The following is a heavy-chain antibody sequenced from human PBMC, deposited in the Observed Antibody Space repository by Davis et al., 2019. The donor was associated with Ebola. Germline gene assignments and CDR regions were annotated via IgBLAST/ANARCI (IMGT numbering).Heavy chain of an antibody. Sequence: SETLSLTCTVSGGSVSSGSYYWSWIRQPPGKELEWIGHVYYAGTTKYSPSLKSRVSMSIDTSKNQFSLTLRSVTAADTAVYFCSRCGFRTGYSYYSYYGIDVWGQGATVTVSS. V-gene: IGHV4-61*01. D-gene: IGHD3/OR15-3a*01. CDR1: GGSVSSGSYY. CDR2: VYYAGTT. CDR3: SRCGFRTGYSYYSYYGIDV. J-gene: IGHJ6*02.